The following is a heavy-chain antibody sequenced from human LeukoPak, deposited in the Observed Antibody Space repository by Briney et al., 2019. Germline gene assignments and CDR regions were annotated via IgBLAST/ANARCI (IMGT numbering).Heavy chain of an antibody. Sequence: GGSLRLSCAASRFTFSSYTMNWVRQAPGKGLEWVSSITDSSSSMYYADSVKGRFTISRDNAKNSLYLQMNSLRAEDTAVYYCASPGSGSYLFDYWGQGTLVTVSS. D-gene: IGHD1-26*01. CDR3: ASPGSGSYLFDY. CDR2: ITDSSSSM. J-gene: IGHJ4*02. V-gene: IGHV3-21*01. CDR1: RFTFSSYT.